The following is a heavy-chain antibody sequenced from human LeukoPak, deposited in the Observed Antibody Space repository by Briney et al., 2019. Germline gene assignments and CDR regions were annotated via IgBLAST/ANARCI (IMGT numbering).Heavy chain of an antibody. CDR1: GGSISSSSYY. D-gene: IGHD3-10*01. J-gene: IGHJ4*02. Sequence: PSETLSLTCDVSGGSISSSSYYWGWIRQPPGKGLEWIGSFYFSGSTYYNPSLKSRVTISVDTSKNQFSLNLSSVTAADTAVYYCAATGPFYKTVDYWGQGTLVTVSS. CDR2: FYFSGST. CDR3: AATGPFYKTVDY. V-gene: IGHV4-39*01.